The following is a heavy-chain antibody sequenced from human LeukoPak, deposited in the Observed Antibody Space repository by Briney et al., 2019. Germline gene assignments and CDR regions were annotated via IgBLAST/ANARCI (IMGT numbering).Heavy chain of an antibody. J-gene: IGHJ4*02. D-gene: IGHD1-26*01. CDR3: ARGVSGSYGDNFDY. CDR2: INHSGST. V-gene: IGHV4-34*01. CDR1: GGSFSGYY. Sequence: PSETLSLTCAVYGGSFSGYYWSWIRQPPGKGLEWIGEINHSGSTNYNPSLKSRVTISVDTSKIQFSLKLSSVTAADTAVYYCARGVSGSYGDNFDYWGQGTLVTVSS.